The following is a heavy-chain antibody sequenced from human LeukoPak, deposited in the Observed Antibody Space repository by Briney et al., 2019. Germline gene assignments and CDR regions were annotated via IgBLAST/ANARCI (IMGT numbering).Heavy chain of an antibody. D-gene: IGHD3-9*01. CDR2: INTSGGST. J-gene: IGHJ4*02. Sequence: ASVTVSCKASGYTFTSYYMHWVRQAPGQGLEWMGIINTSGGSTSYAQKFQGRVTMTRDTSTSTVYMELSSLRSEDTAVYYCARDVATYDILTGYYFDCWGQGTLVTVSS. V-gene: IGHV1-46*01. CDR1: GYTFTSYY. CDR3: ARDVATYDILTGYYFDC.